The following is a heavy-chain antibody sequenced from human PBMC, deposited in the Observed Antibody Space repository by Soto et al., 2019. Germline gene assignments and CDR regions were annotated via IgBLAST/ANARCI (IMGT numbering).Heavy chain of an antibody. D-gene: IGHD1-26*01. V-gene: IGHV4-4*02. CDR3: ARVSGSYYSGMDV. Sequence: QVQLQESGPGLVKPSGTLSLTCAVSGGSISSSNWWSWVRQPPGKGLEWIGEIYHSGSTNYNPSLKRPVTISVDKSKNQSSLKLSSVTAADTAVYYCARVSGSYYSGMDVWGQGTTVTVSS. CDR2: IYHSGST. CDR1: GGSISSSNW. J-gene: IGHJ6*02.